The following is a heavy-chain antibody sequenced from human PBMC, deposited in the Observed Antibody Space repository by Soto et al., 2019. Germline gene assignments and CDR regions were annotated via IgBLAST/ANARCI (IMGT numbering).Heavy chain of an antibody. CDR2: IFHIVNA. CDR3: GSVHAPTLTFDY. CDR1: GGSITNVC. V-gene: IGHV4-59*01. J-gene: IGHJ4*01. D-gene: IGHD2-15*01. Sequence: SETLSLTCTVAGGSITNVCSGWIRQPPGKRLEWNGFIFHIVNANYNPSLKSRVTISIKTSQSQSTLSLESVAAADTAVYFCGSVHAPTLTFDYWGLGTLVTVSS.